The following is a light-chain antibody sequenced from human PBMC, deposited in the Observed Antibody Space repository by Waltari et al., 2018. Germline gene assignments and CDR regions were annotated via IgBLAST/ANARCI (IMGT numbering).Light chain of an antibody. V-gene: IGKV3-15*01. CDR1: QSISST. CDR2: DAS. CDR3: QQYYNWPRLT. J-gene: IGKJ4*01. Sequence: EIVMTQSPATLSVSPGERATLSCRASQSISSTLAWYQQKPGQAPRLLIYDASTRATGIPARFSCSGSGTEFTLTISSLQSEDFAVYYCQQYYNWPRLTFGGGTKVEIK.